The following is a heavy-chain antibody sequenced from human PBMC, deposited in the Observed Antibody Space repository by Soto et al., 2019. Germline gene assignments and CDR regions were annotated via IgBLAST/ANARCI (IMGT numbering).Heavy chain of an antibody. CDR1: GYNFATYW. V-gene: IGHV5-51*01. D-gene: IGHD4-17*01. CDR2: IYPGDSDT. J-gene: IGHJ5*02. CDR3: ARHGFYGDYASNYFDP. Sequence: LGESLKISCKGSGYNFATYWIAWVRQMPGKGLEYMGIIYPGDSDTRYSPSFQGQVTFSADKSINTAYLQWSSLKASDTAMYYCARHGFYGDYASNYFDPWGQGTLVTVSS.